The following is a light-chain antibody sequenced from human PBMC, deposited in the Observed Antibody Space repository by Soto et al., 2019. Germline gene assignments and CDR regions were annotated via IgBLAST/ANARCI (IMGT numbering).Light chain of an antibody. V-gene: IGKV2-28*01. Sequence: DIVMTQSPLSLPVTPGEPASISCRSSQSLLHSNGYNYLDWYLQKPGQSPQLLISLGSNRASGVPDRFRGSGSGTDFTLNINRVEAEDVGVYYCMQSLRTPYTFGQGTKLEIK. CDR2: LGS. CDR3: MQSLRTPYT. CDR1: QSLLHSNGYNY. J-gene: IGKJ2*01.